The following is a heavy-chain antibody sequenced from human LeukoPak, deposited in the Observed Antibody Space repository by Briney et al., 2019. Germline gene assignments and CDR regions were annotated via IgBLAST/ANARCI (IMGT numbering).Heavy chain of an antibody. V-gene: IGHV3-66*01. Sequence: GGSLRLSCAASGFTVNNNYINWVRQAPGKGLEWVSVIYSGGSTYYADSVQGRFTISRDDSKNTLYLQMNSLRAEDTAVYYCARYFSMGCAYYYSRDVWGQGTTVTVSS. J-gene: IGHJ6*02. CDR3: ARYFSMGCAYYYSRDV. CDR1: GFTVNNNY. D-gene: IGHD2-8*01. CDR2: IYSGGST.